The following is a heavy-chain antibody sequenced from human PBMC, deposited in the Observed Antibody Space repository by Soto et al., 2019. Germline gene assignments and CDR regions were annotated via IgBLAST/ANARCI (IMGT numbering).Heavy chain of an antibody. D-gene: IGHD6-6*01. V-gene: IGHV3-23*01. Sequence: GGSLRLSCAASGFTFSNYAMSWVRQAPGLEWVSAISGTGGSIYYADSVKGRFTISRDNSKNTVYLQMNSLRPEDTAIYYCAKVSVFTSSSGFDHFDHWGQGTLVTVSS. CDR1: GFTFSNYA. CDR2: ISGTGGSI. CDR3: AKVSVFTSSSGFDHFDH. J-gene: IGHJ4*02.